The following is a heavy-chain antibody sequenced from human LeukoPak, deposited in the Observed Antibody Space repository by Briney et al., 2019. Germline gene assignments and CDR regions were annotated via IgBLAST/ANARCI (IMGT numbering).Heavy chain of an antibody. J-gene: IGHJ6*03. CDR1: GFTFSNYW. V-gene: IGHV3-7*01. CDR2: INNDGSGK. CDR3: ARDDGDV. Sequence: GGSLRLSCAASGFTFSNYWMKWVRQAPGKGPEWVASINNDGSGKYLVDSAKDRFTISRDNAKNSLYLQINSLKVEDTAIYYCARDDGDVWGIGTTVTVSS.